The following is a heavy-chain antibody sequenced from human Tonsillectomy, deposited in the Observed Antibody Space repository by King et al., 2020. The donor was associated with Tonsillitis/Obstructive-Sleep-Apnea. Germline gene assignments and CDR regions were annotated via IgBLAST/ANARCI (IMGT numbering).Heavy chain of an antibody. CDR3: ARRTRYCSGGSCPDAFDI. V-gene: IGHV5-51*01. D-gene: IGHD2-15*01. CDR1: GYIFTDYW. CDR2: IYPGDSYT. J-gene: IGHJ3*02. Sequence: EGQLVQSAADVKKPGESLKISCKGSGYIFTDYWIGWVRQMPGKGLVWIGIIYPGDSYTGYSPSFQGQVTISADKSISTAYLQWSSLEASDTAMYYCARRTRYCSGGSCPDAFDIWGQGTMVTVSS.